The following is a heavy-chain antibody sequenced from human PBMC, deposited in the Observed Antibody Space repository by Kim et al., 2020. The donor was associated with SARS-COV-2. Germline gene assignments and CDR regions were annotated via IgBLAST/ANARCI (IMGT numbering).Heavy chain of an antibody. V-gene: IGHV3-23*01. J-gene: IGHJ4*02. CDR2: IKYSGSGT. Sequence: GGSLRLSCAASGFTFSSYAMSWVRQAPGKGLEWVSIIKYSGSGTYYADSVKGRFTISRDNSKNTLYLQMNSLRPEDTAVYFCAKTHSSGWLFDYWGQGTLVTVSS. D-gene: IGHD6-19*01. CDR3: AKTHSSGWLFDY. CDR1: GFTFSSYA.